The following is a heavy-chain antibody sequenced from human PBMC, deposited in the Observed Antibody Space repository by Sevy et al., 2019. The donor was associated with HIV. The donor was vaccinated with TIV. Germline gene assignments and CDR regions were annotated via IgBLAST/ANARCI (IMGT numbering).Heavy chain of an antibody. Sequence: GESLKISCAASEFTVSSSYMSWVRQAPGKGLEWVSILYSGGSTYYGASVKGRFAVSRDNSKNTLYLQMNSLRAEDTAVYYCARAGTGSYRAYFDYWGQGTLVTVSS. V-gene: IGHV3-53*01. D-gene: IGHD1-26*01. CDR1: EFTVSSSY. CDR2: LYSGGST. J-gene: IGHJ4*02. CDR3: ARAGTGSYRAYFDY.